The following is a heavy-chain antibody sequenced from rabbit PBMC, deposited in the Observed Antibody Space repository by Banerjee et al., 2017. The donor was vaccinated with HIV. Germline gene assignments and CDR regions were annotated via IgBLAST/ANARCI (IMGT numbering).Heavy chain of an antibody. CDR3: ARDLTGVIGWNFNL. CDR2: INTSSGNT. V-gene: IGHV1S45*01. J-gene: IGHJ4*01. D-gene: IGHD1-1*01. Sequence: QEQLVESGGGLVQPEGSLTLTCKASGFDFSRDAMCWVRQAPGKGLEWIACINTSSGNTVYATWAKGRFTISKTSWTTVTLQMTSLTAADTATYFCARDLTGVIGWNFNLWGQGTLVTVS. CDR1: GFDFSRDA.